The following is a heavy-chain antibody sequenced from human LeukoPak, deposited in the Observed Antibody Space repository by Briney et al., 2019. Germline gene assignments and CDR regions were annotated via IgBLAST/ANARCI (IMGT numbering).Heavy chain of an antibody. D-gene: IGHD4-17*01. J-gene: IGHJ5*02. Sequence: ASVKVSCKASGHTFTGYYMHWVRQAPGQGLEWMGWINPNSGGTNYAQKFQGRVTMTRDTSISTAYMELSRLRSDDTAVYYCARETATVTTGWFDPWGQGTLVTVSS. CDR3: ARETATVTTGWFDP. CDR2: INPNSGGT. CDR1: GHTFTGYY. V-gene: IGHV1-2*02.